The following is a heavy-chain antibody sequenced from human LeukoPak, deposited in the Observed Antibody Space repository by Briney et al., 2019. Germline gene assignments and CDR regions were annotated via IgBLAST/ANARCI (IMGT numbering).Heavy chain of an antibody. Sequence: SVKVSCKASGGTFSSYAISWVRQAPGQGLEWMGRIIPIFGIANYAQKFQGRVTITADKSTSTAYMELSSLRSEDTAVYYCAREGRGVIFDYWGQGTLVTVSS. CDR1: GGTFSSYA. D-gene: IGHD3-10*01. J-gene: IGHJ4*02. CDR3: AREGRGVIFDY. V-gene: IGHV1-69*04. CDR2: IIPIFGIA.